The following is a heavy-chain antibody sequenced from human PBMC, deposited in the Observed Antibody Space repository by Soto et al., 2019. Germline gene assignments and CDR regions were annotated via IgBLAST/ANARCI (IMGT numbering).Heavy chain of an antibody. J-gene: IGHJ5*01. CDR2: ISYDGGNE. Sequence: QAGGSMRLSCASSTFTFGVYNMQWVRPAPGKGLECVSVISYDGGNEYYADSVKGRFTISTDNSENKLFLQMNSLRAEDTAVYYGARGSYSSDWYGWFDPWGQGTRVTVSS. V-gene: IGHV3-33*05. D-gene: IGHD6-19*01. CDR3: ARGSYSSDWYGWFDP. CDR1: TFTFGVYN.